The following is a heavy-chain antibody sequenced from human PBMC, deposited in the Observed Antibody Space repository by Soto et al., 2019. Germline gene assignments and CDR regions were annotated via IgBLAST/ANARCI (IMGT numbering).Heavy chain of an antibody. CDR2: IYYSGST. J-gene: IGHJ4*02. CDR1: GGSISSYY. Sequence: SETLSRTCTVSGGSISSYYWSWIRQPPGKGLEWIGYIYYSGSTNYNPSLKSRVTISVDTSKNRFSLKLSSVTAADTAVYYCARRYGTTFDYWGQGTLVTVSS. CDR3: ARRYGTTFDY. V-gene: IGHV4-59*08. D-gene: IGHD1-1*01.